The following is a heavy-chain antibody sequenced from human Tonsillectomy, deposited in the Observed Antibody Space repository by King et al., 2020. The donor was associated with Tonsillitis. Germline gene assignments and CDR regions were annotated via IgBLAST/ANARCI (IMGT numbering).Heavy chain of an antibody. CDR1: GFTVSSNY. J-gene: IGHJ6*04. CDR3: ARTSVCYYYCMDV. V-gene: IGHV3-53*01. Sequence: VQLVESGGGLIQPGGSLRLSCAASGFTVSSNYMSLVRQAPGKGLEWVSVIYSGGSTYYADSVKGRITISSDNSKNTLYLQMNSMSAEDTAVYYCARTSVCYYYCMDVWGKGTTVTVSS. CDR2: IYSGGST.